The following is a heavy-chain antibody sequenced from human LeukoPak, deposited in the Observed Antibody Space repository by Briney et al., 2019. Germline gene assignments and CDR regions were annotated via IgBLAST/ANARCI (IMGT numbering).Heavy chain of an antibody. CDR2: ISGSGGST. CDR1: GFTFSSYA. Sequence: GGSLRLSCAASGFTFSSYAMSWVRQAPGKGLEGVSAISGSGGSTYYADSVKGRFTISRDNSKNTLYLKMNSLRAEDTAVYYCAKVIGGYSGYWGQGTLVTVSS. J-gene: IGHJ4*02. V-gene: IGHV3-23*01. D-gene: IGHD5-12*01. CDR3: AKVIGGYSGY.